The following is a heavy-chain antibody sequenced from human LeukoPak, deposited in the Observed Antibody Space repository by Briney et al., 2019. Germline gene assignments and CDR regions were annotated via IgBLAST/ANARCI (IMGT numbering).Heavy chain of an antibody. Sequence: GGSPRLSCAASGFTFDDYIMHWVRQAPGKGLEWVSLITWDGGSTYYADSVKGRFTISRDNSKNSLYLQMNSLRTEDTALYYCAKDSTGLYYFDYWGQGTLVTVSS. CDR2: ITWDGGST. CDR3: AKDSTGLYYFDY. J-gene: IGHJ4*02. D-gene: IGHD3-22*01. V-gene: IGHV3-43*01. CDR1: GFTFDDYI.